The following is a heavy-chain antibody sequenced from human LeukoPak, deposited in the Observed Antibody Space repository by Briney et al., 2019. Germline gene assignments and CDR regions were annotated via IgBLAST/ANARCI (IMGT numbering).Heavy chain of an antibody. CDR1: GYTFTGYY. J-gene: IGHJ4*02. CDR2: INPNSGGT. Sequence: ASVKVSCKASGYTFTGYYMRWVRQAPGQGLEWMGWINPNSGGTNYAQKFQGRVTMTRDTSISTAYMELSRLRSDDTAVYYCARVVAGSGWYSDYWGQGTLVTVSS. D-gene: IGHD6-19*01. V-gene: IGHV1-2*02. CDR3: ARVVAGSGWYSDY.